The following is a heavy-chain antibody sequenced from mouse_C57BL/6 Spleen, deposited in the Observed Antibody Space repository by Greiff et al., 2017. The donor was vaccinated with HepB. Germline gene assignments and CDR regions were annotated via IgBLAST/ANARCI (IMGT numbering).Heavy chain of an antibody. CDR2: VSGGGGNT. CDR3: ARITAPFDY. Sequence: EVMLVESGGGLVKPGGSLKLSCAASGFTFSSYTMSWVRQTPEKRLEWVATVSGGGGNTYYPDSVKGRFTISRDNVKNTLYLQMSSLRSEDTALYYCARITAPFDYWGQGTTLTVSS. CDR1: GFTFSSYT. V-gene: IGHV5-9*01. D-gene: IGHD1-1*01. J-gene: IGHJ2*01.